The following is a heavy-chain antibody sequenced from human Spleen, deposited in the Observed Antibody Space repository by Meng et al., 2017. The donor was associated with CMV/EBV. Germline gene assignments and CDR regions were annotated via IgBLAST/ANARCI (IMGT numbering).Heavy chain of an antibody. V-gene: IGHV3-7*01. CDR1: GFTFSSYW. Sequence: GESLKISCAASGFTFSSYWMSWVRQAPGKGLEWVANIKQDGSEKYYVDSVKGRFTISRDNAKNSLYLQMNSLRAEDTAVYYCARRSLGYCSGGNCYWYFDLWGRGTLVTVSS. CDR3: ARRSLGYCSGGNCYWYFDL. CDR2: IKQDGSEK. J-gene: IGHJ2*01. D-gene: IGHD2-15*01.